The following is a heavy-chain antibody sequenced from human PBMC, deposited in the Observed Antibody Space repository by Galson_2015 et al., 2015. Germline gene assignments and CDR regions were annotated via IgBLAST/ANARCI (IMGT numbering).Heavy chain of an antibody. Sequence: SLRLSCAASGFTFSDYYMSWIRQAPGKGLEWVSYISSSGSTIYYADSVKGRFTISRDNAKNSLYLQMNSLRAEDTAVYYCARGAAGSGSYYDKYYYYGMDVWGQGTTVTVSS. CDR1: GFTFSDYY. CDR2: ISSSGSTI. D-gene: IGHD3-10*01. V-gene: IGHV3-11*01. CDR3: ARGAAGSGSYYDKYYYYGMDV. J-gene: IGHJ6*02.